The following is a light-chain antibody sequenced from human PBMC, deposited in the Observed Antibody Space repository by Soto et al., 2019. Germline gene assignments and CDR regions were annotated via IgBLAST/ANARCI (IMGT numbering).Light chain of an antibody. CDR2: HNN. CDR1: IYNIGNNY. CDR3: GTWDSSLSAGV. J-gene: IGLJ2*01. Sequence: QSVLTQSPSVSAAPGQKVTISCSGSIYNIGNNYVSWYQQLPGTAPKLLIYHNNRRPSGIPDRFSRSKSGTSATLGITGLQTGDEADYYCGTWDSSLSAGVFGGGTKVTVL. V-gene: IGLV1-51*01.